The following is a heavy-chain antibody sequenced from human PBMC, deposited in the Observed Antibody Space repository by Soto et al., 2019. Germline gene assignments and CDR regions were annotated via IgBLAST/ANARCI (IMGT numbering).Heavy chain of an antibody. CDR3: AIESVGLVVVVAATFDY. Sequence: SQTLSLTCAISGDSVSSNSAAWNWIRQSPSRGLEWLGRTYYRSKWYNDYAVSVKSRITINPDTSKNQFSLQLNSVTPEDTAVYYCAIESVGLVVVVAATFDYWGQGTLVTVSS. D-gene: IGHD2-15*01. CDR2: TYYRSKWYN. J-gene: IGHJ4*02. V-gene: IGHV6-1*01. CDR1: GDSVSSNSAA.